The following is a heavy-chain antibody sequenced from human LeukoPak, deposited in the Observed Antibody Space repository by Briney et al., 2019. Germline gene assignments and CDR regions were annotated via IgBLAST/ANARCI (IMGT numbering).Heavy chain of an antibody. CDR2: ISGYNGNT. CDR1: DYTFTRYG. J-gene: IGHJ4*02. CDR3: ARSGRGTYYYFDL. Sequence: VKVSCKASDYTFTRYGISWVRQAPGQGLEWMGWISGYNGNTNYAQKFLGRVSMTADTATSTAYMELRSLTSDDTAMYYCARSGRGTYYYFDLWGQGTLVTVSS. V-gene: IGHV1-18*01. D-gene: IGHD5-12*01.